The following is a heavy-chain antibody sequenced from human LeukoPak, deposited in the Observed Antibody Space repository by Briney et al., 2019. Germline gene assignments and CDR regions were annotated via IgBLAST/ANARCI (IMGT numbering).Heavy chain of an antibody. V-gene: IGHV3-21*01. CDR2: ISSSSTYI. Sequence: GGSLRLSCAASGFTFSSYSMNWVRQAPGKGLEWVSSISSSSTYIYYADSLKGRFTISRDNAKNSLYLQMNSLRAEDTAVYYCARVYTGYDILTGYDVHEFDYWGQGTLVTVSS. D-gene: IGHD3-9*01. CDR3: ARVYTGYDILTGYDVHEFDY. J-gene: IGHJ4*02. CDR1: GFTFSSYS.